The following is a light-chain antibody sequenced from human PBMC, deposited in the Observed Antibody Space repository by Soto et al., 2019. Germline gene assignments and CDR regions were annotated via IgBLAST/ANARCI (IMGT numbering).Light chain of an antibody. CDR3: QQYGSPPQT. V-gene: IGKV1-39*01. J-gene: IGKJ1*01. CDR1: QSISSY. Sequence: DIQMTQSPSSLSASVGDRVTITCRASQSISSYLNWYQQKPGKAPKLLIYAASSLQSGVPSRFSGSGSGTDFTLTISSLQPEDFAVYFCQQYGSPPQTFGQGTKV. CDR2: AAS.